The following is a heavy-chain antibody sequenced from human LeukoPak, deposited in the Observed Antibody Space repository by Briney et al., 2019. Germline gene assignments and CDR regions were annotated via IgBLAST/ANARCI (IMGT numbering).Heavy chain of an antibody. CDR3: ARAMSIAARLQTIFDY. V-gene: IGHV1-18*01. Sequence: ASVKVSCKASGYTFTSYGISWVRQAPGQGLEWMGWISAYNGNTNYAQKPQGRVTMTTDTSTSTAYMELRSLRSDDTAVYYCARAMSIAARLQTIFDYWGQGTLVTVSS. CDR1: GYTFTSYG. J-gene: IGHJ4*02. CDR2: ISAYNGNT. D-gene: IGHD6-6*01.